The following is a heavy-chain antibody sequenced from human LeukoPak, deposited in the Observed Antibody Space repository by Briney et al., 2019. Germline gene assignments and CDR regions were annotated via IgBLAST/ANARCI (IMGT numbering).Heavy chain of an antibody. CDR1: GFTVSSNY. J-gene: IGHJ5*02. D-gene: IGHD3-10*01. CDR3: AKSHLPLWFREFWYWFDP. Sequence: TGGSLRLSCAASGFTVSSNYMSWVRQAPGKGLEWVSVIYSGGSTYYADSVKGRFTISRDNSKNTLYLQMNSLRAEDTAVYYCAKSHLPLWFREFWYWFDPWGQGTLVTVSS. V-gene: IGHV3-53*01. CDR2: IYSGGST.